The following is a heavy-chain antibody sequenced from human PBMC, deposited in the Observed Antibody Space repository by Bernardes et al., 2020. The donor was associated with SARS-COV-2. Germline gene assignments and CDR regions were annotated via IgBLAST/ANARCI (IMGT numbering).Heavy chain of an antibody. CDR2: ISSSSNTI. D-gene: IGHD2-15*01. CDR3: ARDSGRGGSCDY. V-gene: IGHV3-48*02. CDR1: GFTFSNYN. J-gene: IGHJ4*02. Sequence: LRLSCAASGFTFSNYNMKWVRQAPGKGLEWVSHISSSSNTIYYADSVKGRFTVSRDNAKNSLYLQMNNLRDEDTAVYYCARDSGRGGSCDYWGQGALVSVSS.